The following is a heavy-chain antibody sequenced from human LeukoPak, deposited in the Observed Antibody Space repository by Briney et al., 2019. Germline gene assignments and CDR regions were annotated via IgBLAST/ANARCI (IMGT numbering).Heavy chain of an antibody. V-gene: IGHV3-21*01. CDR2: ISSSSSYI. CDR1: GFTFSSYS. D-gene: IGHD5-18*01. CDR3: ARERIQLWLIEHAFDI. J-gene: IGHJ3*02. Sequence: GGSPRLSCAASGFTFSSYSMNWVRQAPGKGLEWVSSISSSSSYIYYADSVKGRFTISRDNAKNSLYLRMNSLRAEDTAVYYCARERIQLWLIEHAFDIWGQGTMVTVSS.